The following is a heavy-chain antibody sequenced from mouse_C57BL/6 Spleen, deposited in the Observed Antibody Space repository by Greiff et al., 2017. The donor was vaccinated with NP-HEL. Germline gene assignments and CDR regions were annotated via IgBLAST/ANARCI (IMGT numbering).Heavy chain of an antibody. Sequence: EVQLQQSGPELVKPGASVKIPCKASGYTFTAYNMDWVKQSHGKSLEWIGDINPNNGGPIYNQKFKGKATLTVDKSSSTAYMELRSLTSEDTAVYYCARRDDYDGFAYWGQGTLGTVSA. CDR2: INPNNGGP. D-gene: IGHD2-4*01. CDR3: ARRDDYDGFAY. CDR1: GYTFTAYN. J-gene: IGHJ3*01. V-gene: IGHV1-18*01.